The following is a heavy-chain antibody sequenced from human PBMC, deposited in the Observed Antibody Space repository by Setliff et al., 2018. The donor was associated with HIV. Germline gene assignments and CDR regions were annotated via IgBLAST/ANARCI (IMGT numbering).Heavy chain of an antibody. CDR1: GYTFTSYG. CDR3: ARAVAILIRGSTLNREYYMDV. D-gene: IGHD3-10*01. J-gene: IGHJ6*03. Sequence: ASVKVSCKASGYTFTSYGISWVRQVPGQGLEWMGMINPESGGTTYAQKFQGRVTITSDTSTTSVYMQLSSLRSDDTTVYFCARAVAILIRGSTLNREYYMDVWGKGTTVTVSS. CDR2: INPESGGT. V-gene: IGHV1-18*01.